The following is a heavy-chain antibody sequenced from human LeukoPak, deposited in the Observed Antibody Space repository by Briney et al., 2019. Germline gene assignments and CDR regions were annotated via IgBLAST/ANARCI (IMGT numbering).Heavy chain of an antibody. CDR3: ASGYHYYYYMDV. V-gene: IGHV1-69*05. CDR2: IIPIFGTA. Sequence: SVKVSCKASEGTFSSYAISWVRQAPGQGLEWMGGIIPIFGTANYAQKFQGRVTITTDESTSTAYMELSSLRSEDTAVYYCASGYHYYYYMDVWGKGTTVTVSS. D-gene: IGHD6-13*01. J-gene: IGHJ6*03. CDR1: EGTFSSYA.